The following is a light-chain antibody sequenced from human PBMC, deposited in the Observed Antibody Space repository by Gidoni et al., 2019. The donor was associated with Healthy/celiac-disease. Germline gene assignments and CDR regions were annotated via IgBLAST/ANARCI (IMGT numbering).Light chain of an antibody. CDR1: QSVSSSY. Sequence: EIVLTQSPGTLSLSPGERATLSCRASQSVSSSYLAWYQQKPGQAPRLLIYGASSRATGIPDRFSGSGSGTDFTLTISRLEPEDFAVYYCQQYGSSPFTFDPXTKVDIK. CDR3: QQYGSSPFT. J-gene: IGKJ3*01. CDR2: GAS. V-gene: IGKV3-20*01.